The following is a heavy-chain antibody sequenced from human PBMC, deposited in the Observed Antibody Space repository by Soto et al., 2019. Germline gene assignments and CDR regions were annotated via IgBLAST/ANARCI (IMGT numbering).Heavy chain of an antibody. CDR1: GGTFSSYT. V-gene: IGHV1-69*08. D-gene: IGHD3-22*01. Sequence: QVQLVQSGAEVKKPGSSVKVSCKASGGTFSSYTISWVRQAPGQGLEWMGRIIPILGIANYAQKFQGRVTITADKSTSTAYMELSSLRSEDTAVYYCARDVFPYDPAGGDAFDIWGQGTMVTVSS. CDR2: IIPILGIA. CDR3: ARDVFPYDPAGGDAFDI. J-gene: IGHJ3*02.